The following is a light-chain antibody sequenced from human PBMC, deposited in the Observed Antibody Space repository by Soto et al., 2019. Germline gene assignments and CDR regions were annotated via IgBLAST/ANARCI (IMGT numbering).Light chain of an antibody. Sequence: DIQMTQSPYNLFGYLGARLTITWRASQTITSDLNWYQQKPGKAPKXMIYAASNLQSGVPSRFSGSGSGTDCTLTISSLQPEDVATYYCQQSYSTPWTLGQGTKV. CDR3: QQSYSTPWT. CDR2: AAS. CDR1: QTITSD. J-gene: IGKJ1*01. V-gene: IGKV1-39*01.